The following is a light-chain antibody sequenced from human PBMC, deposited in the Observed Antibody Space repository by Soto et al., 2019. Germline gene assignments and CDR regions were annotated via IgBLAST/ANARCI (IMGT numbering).Light chain of an antibody. CDR2: DVS. CDR1: SSDVADYKF. CDR3: DSYTSSGTYV. Sequence: QSALTQPASVSGSPGQSIANSCTGSSSDVADYKFVSWYQQHPGKAPKLMIYDVSSRPSGVSNRFSGSKSGNTASLTISGLQAEDEADYYCDSYTSSGTYVFGSGTKLTVL. J-gene: IGLJ1*01. V-gene: IGLV2-14*01.